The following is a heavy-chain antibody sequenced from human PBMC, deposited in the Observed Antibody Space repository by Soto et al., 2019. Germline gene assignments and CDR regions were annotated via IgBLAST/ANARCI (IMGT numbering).Heavy chain of an antibody. J-gene: IGHJ6*02. CDR1: GYTFTSYG. V-gene: IGHV1-18*01. CDR3: ARDQIAVAALYGMDV. Sequence: ASVKVSCKASGYTFTSYGISWVRQAPGQGLESTGWISAYNGNTNYAQKLRGRVTMITDTSTSTAYMELRSLRSDGTAVYYCARDQIAVAALYGMDVWGQGTTVTVS. CDR2: ISAYNGNT. D-gene: IGHD6-19*01.